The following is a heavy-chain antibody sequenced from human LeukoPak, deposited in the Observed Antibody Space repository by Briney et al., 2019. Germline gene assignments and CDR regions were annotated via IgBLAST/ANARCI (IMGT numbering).Heavy chain of an antibody. CDR3: ARAKRNGFDI. CDR2: IRSSSSTI. J-gene: IGHJ3*02. CDR1: GFTFSNYS. Sequence: GGSLRLSCEASGFTFSNYSMSWVRQAPGKGLEWVSYIRSSSSTIYYADSVKGRFTISRDNAKNSLYLQMNSLRAEDTAVYYCARAKRNGFDIWGQGTMVTVSS. V-gene: IGHV3-48*01.